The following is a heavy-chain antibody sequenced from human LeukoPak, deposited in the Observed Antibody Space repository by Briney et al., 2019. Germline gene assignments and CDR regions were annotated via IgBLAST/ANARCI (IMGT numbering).Heavy chain of an antibody. CDR3: ASALRGTNHIDY. CDR2: ISSSSSYI. Sequence: GGSVRLACAASGFTFSSYSMNWVSQAPGKGLEWVSSISSSSSYIYYADSVKGRFTIPRDNAKTSEYLQMNSLRAEDTAVYYCASALRGTNHIDYWGEGTLVTVSS. J-gene: IGHJ4*02. V-gene: IGHV3-21*01. CDR1: GFTFSSYS. D-gene: IGHD1-14*01.